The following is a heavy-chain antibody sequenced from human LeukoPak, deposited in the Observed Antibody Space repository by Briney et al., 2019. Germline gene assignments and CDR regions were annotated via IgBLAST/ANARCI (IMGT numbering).Heavy chain of an antibody. CDR1: GFTFSSYA. Sequence: GGSLRLSCAASGFTFSSYAMSWVRQAPGKGLEWVSSISSSSNTIYYADSVKGRFTISRDNAKNSLYLQMNSLRAEDTAVYYCARAGNVDYWGQGTLVTVSS. CDR3: ARAGNVDY. J-gene: IGHJ4*02. V-gene: IGHV3-48*01. CDR2: ISSSSNTI.